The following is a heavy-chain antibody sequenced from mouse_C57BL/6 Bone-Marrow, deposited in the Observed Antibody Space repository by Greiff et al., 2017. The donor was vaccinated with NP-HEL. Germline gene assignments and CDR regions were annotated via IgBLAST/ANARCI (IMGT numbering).Heavy chain of an antibody. CDR1: GYSITSGYY. CDR2: ISYDGSN. D-gene: IGHD2-2*01. J-gene: IGHJ4*01. Sequence: DVQLQESGPGLVKPSQSLSLTCSVTGYSITSGYYWNWIRQFPGNKLEWMGYISYDGSNNYNPSLKNRISITRDTSKNQFFLKLNSVTTEDTATYYCARDYGYDEDYYAMDYWGQGTSVTVSS. V-gene: IGHV3-6*01. CDR3: ARDYGYDEDYYAMDY.